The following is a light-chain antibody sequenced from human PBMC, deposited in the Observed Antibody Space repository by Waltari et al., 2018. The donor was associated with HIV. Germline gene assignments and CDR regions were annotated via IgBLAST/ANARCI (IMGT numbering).Light chain of an antibody. CDR2: RNS. J-gene: IGLJ3*02. Sequence: QSALTQPPSTSGTPGQTVTIPCSGSRSNIGDNYVSWYQQLPGTAPKLLIYRNSQRPSGVRDRFSGSMAGTSASLAINVLRSEDEAEYHCAAWDDSLSGWVFGGGTNLTVL. V-gene: IGLV1-47*01. CDR1: RSNIGDNY. CDR3: AAWDDSLSGWV.